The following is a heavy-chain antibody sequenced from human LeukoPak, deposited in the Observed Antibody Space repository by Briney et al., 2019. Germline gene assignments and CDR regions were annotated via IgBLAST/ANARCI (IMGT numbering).Heavy chain of an antibody. CDR1: GFTFSSYA. D-gene: IGHD3-22*01. J-gene: IGHJ4*02. CDR2: ISSNGDST. CDR3: ARAIHSSGYPPVDY. V-gene: IGHV3-64*01. Sequence: GGSLRLSCAASGFTFSSYAMHWVRQAPGKGLEYVSAISSNGDSTYYANSVKGRFTISRDNSKNTLYLQMGSLRAEDMVVYHCARAIHSSGYPPVDYWGQGTLVTVSS.